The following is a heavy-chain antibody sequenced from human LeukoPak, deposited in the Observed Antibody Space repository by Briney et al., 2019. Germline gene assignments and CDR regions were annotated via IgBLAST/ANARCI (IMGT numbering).Heavy chain of an antibody. V-gene: IGHV3-23*01. CDR3: ARGSDYYDSSGYYYGRYYYYMDV. J-gene: IGHJ6*03. D-gene: IGHD3-22*01. CDR1: GFTFSSYG. Sequence: GGTLRLSCAASGFTFSSYGMSWVRQAPGKGLEWVSAISGSGGSTYYADSVKGRFTISRDNAKNSLYLQMNSLRAEDTALYYCARGSDYYDSSGYYYGRYYYYMDVWGKGTTVTVSS. CDR2: ISGSGGST.